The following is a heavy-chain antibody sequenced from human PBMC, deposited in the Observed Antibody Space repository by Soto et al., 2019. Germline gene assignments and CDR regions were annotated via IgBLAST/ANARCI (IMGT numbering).Heavy chain of an antibody. J-gene: IGHJ4*02. CDR2: INIYKGNT. V-gene: IGHV1-18*01. CDR1: GYTFSSYG. CDR3: ARERGGYAYGDY. D-gene: IGHD3-16*01. Sequence: QVQLMQSGAEVKKPGASVKVSCKPSGYTFSSYGIAWVRQAPGQGLEWMGWINIYKGNTNYAQKFQDRVTMTTDTSTRTVTMELRSLGSDDTAVYYCARERGGYAYGDYWGQGTLVTVSS.